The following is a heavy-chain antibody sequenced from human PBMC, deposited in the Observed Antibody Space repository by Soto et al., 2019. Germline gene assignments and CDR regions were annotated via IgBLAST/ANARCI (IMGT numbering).Heavy chain of an antibody. J-gene: IGHJ6*02. CDR2: ISSDGSSY. CDR1: GFTLTNNG. CDR3: AKDRGLAESGTWSHYYYGMDV. D-gene: IGHD1-26*01. V-gene: IGHV3-30*18. Sequence: GSLRLSCVASGFTLTNNGMHWVRQAPGQGLEWVAVISSDGSSYYYGDSVRGRFTISRDTSKNTLFLEMNSLTTADTAVYYCAKDRGLAESGTWSHYYYGMDVWGQGTSVTVSS.